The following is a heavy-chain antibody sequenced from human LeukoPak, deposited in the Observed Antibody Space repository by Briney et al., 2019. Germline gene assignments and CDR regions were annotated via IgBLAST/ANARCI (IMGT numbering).Heavy chain of an antibody. J-gene: IGHJ4*02. CDR3: AYPFTYYYGLGSYLNYFEY. Sequence: ASVKVSRKASGYTFTSYYMHWVRQAPGQGLEWMGIINPRGGSTSYAQKFQGRVTMTRDTSTSTDYMDLSSLRSEDTAGYYCAYPFTYYYGLGSYLNYFEYWGQGTRLTLPS. D-gene: IGHD3-10*01. CDR1: GYTFTSYY. CDR2: INPRGGST. V-gene: IGHV1-46*01.